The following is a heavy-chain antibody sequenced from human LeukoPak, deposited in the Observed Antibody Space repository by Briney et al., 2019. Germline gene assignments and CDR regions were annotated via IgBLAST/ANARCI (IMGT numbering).Heavy chain of an antibody. J-gene: IGHJ5*02. CDR3: AKVETYYDILTGHYKGNWFDP. D-gene: IGHD3-9*01. V-gene: IGHV3-23*01. CDR1: GFTFSSYA. CDR2: ISGSGGST. Sequence: PGGSLRLSCAASGFTFSSYAMSWVRQAPGKGLEWVSAISGSGGSTYYADSVKGRFTISRDNSKNTLYLQMNSLRAEDTAVYYCAKVETYYDILTGHYKGNWFDPWGQGTLVTVSS.